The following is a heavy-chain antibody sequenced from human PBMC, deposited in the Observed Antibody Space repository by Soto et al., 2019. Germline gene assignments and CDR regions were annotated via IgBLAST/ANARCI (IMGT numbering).Heavy chain of an antibody. Sequence: QLQLQESGPGLVKPSETLSLTCTVSGDSISTRSNYWAWIRQPPGKGLEWIGSIYYTGGTYYNPSLKSRVTLFLDTSKNQCSLNLNSVTAADTAVYYCAREGPPIRAHNPPEYFQHWGQGTPVTVSS. J-gene: IGHJ1*01. V-gene: IGHV4-39*02. CDR1: GDSISTRSNY. CDR2: IYYTGGT. CDR3: AREGPPIRAHNPPEYFQH.